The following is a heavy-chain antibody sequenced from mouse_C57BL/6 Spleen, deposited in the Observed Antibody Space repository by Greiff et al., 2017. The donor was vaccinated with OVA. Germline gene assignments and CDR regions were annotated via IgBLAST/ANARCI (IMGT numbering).Heavy chain of an antibody. V-gene: IGHV1-82*01. J-gene: IGHJ1*03. CDR1: GYAFSSSW. D-gene: IGHD1-1*01. CDR2: IYPGDGDT. Sequence: VKLQESGPELVKPGASVKISCKASGYAFSSSWMNWVKQRPGKGLEWIGRIYPGDGDTNYNGKFKGKATLTADKSSSTAYMQLSSLTSEDSAVYFCARKGITTVVADWYFDVWGTGTTVTVSS. CDR3: ARKGITTVVADWYFDV.